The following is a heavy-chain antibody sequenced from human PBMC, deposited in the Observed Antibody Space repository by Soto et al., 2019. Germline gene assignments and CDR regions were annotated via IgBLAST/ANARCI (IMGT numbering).Heavy chain of an antibody. Sequence: QVQLVQSGAAMKKPGSSVKVSCQSSGGTFNTYAMNWVRQAPGQGPEWMGDISPMFGAANYAPKFQGRVTITADVSTGTSYMPLSSLTSEDTALYFCAREVQVHTPAFVYWGQGTLVTVSS. CDR2: ISPMFGAA. J-gene: IGHJ4*02. CDR3: AREVQVHTPAFVY. CDR1: GGTFNTYA. D-gene: IGHD3-10*01. V-gene: IGHV1-69*19.